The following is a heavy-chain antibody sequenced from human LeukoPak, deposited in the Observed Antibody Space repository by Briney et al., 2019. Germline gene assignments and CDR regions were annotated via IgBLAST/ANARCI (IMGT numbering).Heavy chain of an antibody. CDR2: IYYSGST. Sequence: SETLSLTCAVYGGSFSGYYWSWIRQPPGKGLEWIGYIYYSGSTNYNPSLKSRVTISVDTSKNQFSLKLSSVTAADTAVYYCARGKGVYYDSSGLFGYWGQGTLVTVSS. V-gene: IGHV4-59*12. J-gene: IGHJ4*02. CDR1: GGSFSGYY. D-gene: IGHD3-22*01. CDR3: ARGKGVYYDSSGLFGY.